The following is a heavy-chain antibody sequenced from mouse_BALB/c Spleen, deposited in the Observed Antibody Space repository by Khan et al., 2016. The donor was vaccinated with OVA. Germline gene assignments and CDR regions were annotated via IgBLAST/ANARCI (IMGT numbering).Heavy chain of an antibody. J-gene: IGHJ3*01. CDR1: GYSFTTYY. CDR3: TRVGLNNWLAY. CDR2: IDPFNGNT. D-gene: IGHD1-3*01. Sequence: EVQLQESGPELMKPGASVKISCKASGYSFTTYYMHWVKQSHGKSLEWIGYIDPFNGNTNYNQKFRGKATMTVDKSSSTAYMHLSSLTSEDSAVFYCTRVGLNNWLAYWGQGTLVTVSA. V-gene: IGHV1S135*01.